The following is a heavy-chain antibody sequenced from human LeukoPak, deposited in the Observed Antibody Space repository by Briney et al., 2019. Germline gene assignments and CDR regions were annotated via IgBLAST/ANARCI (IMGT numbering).Heavy chain of an antibody. D-gene: IGHD6-19*01. J-gene: IGHJ4*02. CDR3: ARDPIAVAGHYYFDY. CDR2: ISYDGSNK. CDR1: GFTFSSYA. Sequence: GGSLRLSCAASGFTFSSYAMHWVRQAPGKGLEWVAVISYDGSNKYYADSVKGRFTISRDNSKNTLYLQLNSLRAEDTAVYYCARDPIAVAGHYYFDYWGQGTLATVSS. V-gene: IGHV3-30*04.